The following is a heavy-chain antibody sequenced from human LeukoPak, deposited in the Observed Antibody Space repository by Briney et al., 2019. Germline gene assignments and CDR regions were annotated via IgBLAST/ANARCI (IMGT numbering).Heavy chain of an antibody. J-gene: IGHJ4*02. D-gene: IGHD6-19*01. CDR3: ARVRFEWLVRGWYFDY. CDR2: ISSSSSTI. V-gene: IGHV3-48*01. CDR1: GFTFSSYS. Sequence: GGSLRLSCAASGFTFSSYSMNWVRQAPGKGLEWVSYISSSSSTIYYADSVKGRFTISRDNSKNTLYLQMNSLRAEDTAVYYCARVRFEWLVRGWYFDYWGQGTLVTVSS.